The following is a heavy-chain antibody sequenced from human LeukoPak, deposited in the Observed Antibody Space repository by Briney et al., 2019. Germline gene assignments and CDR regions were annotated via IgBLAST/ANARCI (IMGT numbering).Heavy chain of an antibody. J-gene: IGHJ4*02. CDR3: ASPSLPDY. Sequence: GGSLRLSCAASGFTFTNYAMSWVRQAPGKGLEWVSGITGSGGSTNYADSVKGRFTISRDNSKNTLYLQMNSLRAEDTAVYYCASPSLPDYWGQGTLVTVSS. CDR1: GFTFTNYA. CDR2: ITGSGGST. V-gene: IGHV3-23*01.